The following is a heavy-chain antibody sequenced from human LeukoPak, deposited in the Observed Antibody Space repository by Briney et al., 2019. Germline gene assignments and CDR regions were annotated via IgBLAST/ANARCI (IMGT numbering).Heavy chain of an antibody. V-gene: IGHV3-21*01. Sequence: PGGSLRLSCVASGFTFSSYTMNWVRQAPGKGLEWVSSISSSSSRIYYADSVKGRFTISRDYAKNSLYLQMNSLRAEDTAVYYCARVVPGTGFFYWGQGTLVTVSS. D-gene: IGHD2-8*02. J-gene: IGHJ4*02. CDR1: GFTFSSYT. CDR2: ISSSSSRI. CDR3: ARVVPGTGFFY.